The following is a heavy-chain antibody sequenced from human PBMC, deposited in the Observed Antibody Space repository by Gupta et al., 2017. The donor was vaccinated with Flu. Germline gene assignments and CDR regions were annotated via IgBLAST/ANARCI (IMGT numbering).Heavy chain of an antibody. CDR3: ARVGIYDYYDSRGDA. J-gene: IGHJ4*02. Sequence: QVQLQESGPGLVKPSETLSLTCAVSGYSISSGYYWGWIRQPPGKGLEWIGSIYHSGSTYYNPSLKSRVTISVDTSKNQFSLKLSSVTAADTAVYYCARVGIYDYYDSRGDAWGQGTLVTVSS. CDR1: GYSISSGYY. D-gene: IGHD3-22*01. V-gene: IGHV4-38-2*01. CDR2: IYHSGST.